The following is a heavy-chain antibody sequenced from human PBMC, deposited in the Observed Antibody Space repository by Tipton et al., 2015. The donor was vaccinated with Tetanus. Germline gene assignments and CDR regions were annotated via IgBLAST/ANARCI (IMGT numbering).Heavy chain of an antibody. Sequence: TLSLTCTVSGGSISSYYWSWIRQPPGKGLEWIGYIYYSGSTNYNPSLKSRVTISVDTSKNQFSLKLSSVTAADTAVYYCARGMYKWELRGIFDYWGQGTLVTVSS. D-gene: IGHD1-26*01. J-gene: IGHJ4*02. V-gene: IGHV4-59*01. CDR1: GGSISSYY. CDR3: ARGMYKWELRGIFDY. CDR2: IYYSGST.